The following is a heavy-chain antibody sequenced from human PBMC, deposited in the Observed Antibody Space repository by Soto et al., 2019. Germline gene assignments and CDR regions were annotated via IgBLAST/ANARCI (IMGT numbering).Heavy chain of an antibody. Sequence: VPAKVAFTASGSTFTYHCPHLVRQCPGQGPESVGGINPDSGGTIYAQKFRGRVTLTRDTSINTAYMELSGLRSDDTAVYYCARDAVSRRGCSGASCYGVNWSDPSGQGTLLSVPS. J-gene: IGHJ5*02. V-gene: IGHV1-2*02. CDR1: GSTFTYHC. CDR3: ARDAVSRRGCSGASCYGVNWSDP. CDR2: INPDSGGT. D-gene: IGHD2-15*01.